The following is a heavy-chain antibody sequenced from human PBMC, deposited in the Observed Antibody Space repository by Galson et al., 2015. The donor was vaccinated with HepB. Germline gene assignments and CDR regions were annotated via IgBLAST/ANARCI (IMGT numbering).Heavy chain of an antibody. D-gene: IGHD2-2*01. CDR2: ISWNSGSI. CDR3: VRDGLYTSNWYDY. J-gene: IGHJ5*01. V-gene: IGHV3-9*01. Sequence: SLRLSCAASGFTFDDYAMHWVRQAPGKGLEWVSSISWNSGSIGYADSVKGRFTISRDNAKNSLYLQMNSLRPEDTAFYYCVRDGLYTSNWYDYWGQGALVTVSS. CDR1: GFTFDDYA.